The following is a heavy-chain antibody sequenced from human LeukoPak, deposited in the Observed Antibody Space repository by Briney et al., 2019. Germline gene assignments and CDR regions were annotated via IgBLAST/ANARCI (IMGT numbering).Heavy chain of an antibody. V-gene: IGHV1-2*02. CDR2: INPNSGGT. CDR3: AGGREVVLRFLEWLLDY. Sequence: ASVKVSCKASGYTFTGYYMHWVRQAPGQGLEWMGWINPNSGGTNYAQKFQGRVTMTRDTSISTAYMELSRLRSDDTAVYYCAGGREVVLRFLEWLLDYWGQGALVTVSS. CDR1: GYTFTGYY. J-gene: IGHJ4*02. D-gene: IGHD3-3*01.